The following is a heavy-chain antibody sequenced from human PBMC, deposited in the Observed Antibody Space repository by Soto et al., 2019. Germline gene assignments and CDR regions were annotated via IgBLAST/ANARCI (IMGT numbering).Heavy chain of an antibody. V-gene: IGHV3-23*01. CDR3: AKCRYYVIRIIDS. CDR1: GFTFTTYA. D-gene: IGHD3-9*01. J-gene: IGHJ4*02. Sequence: GGSLTLSCAASGFTFTTYALSWVRHALGKWLEWVLSLSGSSYFTENADSVKGRLTISRVYSKTTLYLQMNRLRVEDTAVYYCAKCRYYVIRIIDSWGPGXLVTVYS. CDR2: LSGSSYFT.